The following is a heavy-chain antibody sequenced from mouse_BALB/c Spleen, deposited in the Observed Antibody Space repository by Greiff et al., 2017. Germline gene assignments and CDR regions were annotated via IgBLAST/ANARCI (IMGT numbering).Heavy chain of an antibody. CDR1: GYTFTDYY. CDR3: ARYYYGSSYFDV. Sequence: VQRVESGAELARPGASVKLSCKASGYTFTDYYINWVKQRTGQGLEWIGEIYPGSGNTYYNEKFKGKATLTADKSSSTAYMQLSSLTSEDSAVYFCARYYYGSSYFDVWGAGTTVTVSS. V-gene: IGHV1-77*01. CDR2: IYPGSGNT. J-gene: IGHJ1*01. D-gene: IGHD1-1*01.